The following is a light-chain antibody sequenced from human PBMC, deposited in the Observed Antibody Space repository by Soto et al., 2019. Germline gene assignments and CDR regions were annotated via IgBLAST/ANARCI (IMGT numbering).Light chain of an antibody. CDR1: QTISSW. Sequence: DNHMTQSPSTLSGSVGDRVTITCRASQTISSWLAWYQQKPGKAPKRLIYKASTLKSGVPSRFSGSGSGTEFTLTISSLQPDDFATYYCQHYNSYSEAFGQGTKVDIK. CDR2: KAS. CDR3: QHYNSYSEA. V-gene: IGKV1-5*03. J-gene: IGKJ1*01.